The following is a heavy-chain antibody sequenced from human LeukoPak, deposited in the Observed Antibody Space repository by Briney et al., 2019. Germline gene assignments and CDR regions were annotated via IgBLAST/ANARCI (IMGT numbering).Heavy chain of an antibody. J-gene: IGHJ4*02. V-gene: IGHV6-1*01. CDR2: TYYRSKWYN. CDR1: GDSVSSNSAA. D-gene: IGHD1-26*01. CDR3: ARGGRILGATTFDY. Sequence: SQTLSLTCAISGDSVSSNSAAWNWTSQSPSRGLDWLGRTYYRSKWYNDYAVSVKSRITINPDTSKNQFSLQLNSVTPEDTAVYYCARGGRILGATTFDYWGQGTLVTVSS.